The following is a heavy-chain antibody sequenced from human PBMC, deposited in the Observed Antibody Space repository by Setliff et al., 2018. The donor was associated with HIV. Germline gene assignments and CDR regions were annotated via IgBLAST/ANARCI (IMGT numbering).Heavy chain of an antibody. D-gene: IGHD1-20*01. Sequence: PSETLSLTCTVSGGTISSGGYYWSWIRQHPGKGLEWIGFIYHRGNTHYNSSLKSRLTISVDTSKNQFSLKLSSVTAADTALYYCARISELGMTLTQPYFDSWGQGTLVTVSS. CDR1: GGTISSGGYY. V-gene: IGHV4-31*03. CDR2: IYHRGNT. CDR3: ARISELGMTLTQPYFDS. J-gene: IGHJ4*02.